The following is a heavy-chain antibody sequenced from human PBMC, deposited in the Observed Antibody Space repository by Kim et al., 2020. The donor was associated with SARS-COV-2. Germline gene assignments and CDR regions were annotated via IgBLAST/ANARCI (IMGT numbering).Heavy chain of an antibody. CDR2: IWYDGSYE. CDR3: ATEFYNGRGYYSYYFDY. V-gene: IGHV3-33*01. CDR1: GLTFNSYH. J-gene: IGHJ4*01. Sequence: GESLRLSCATSGLTFNSYHMHWVRQAPGKGLEWVAVIWYDGSYEYYADSVKGRVTISRDNSKSTLYLQMNSLRGEDTAVYYCATEFYNGRGYYSYYFDYW. D-gene: IGHD3-22*01.